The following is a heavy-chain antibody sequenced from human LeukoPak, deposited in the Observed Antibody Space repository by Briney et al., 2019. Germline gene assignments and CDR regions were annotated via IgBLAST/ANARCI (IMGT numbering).Heavy chain of an antibody. D-gene: IGHD3-10*01. J-gene: IGHJ4*02. Sequence: GGSLRLSCAASGFTFNNYAMSWVRQAPGKGLEWVAAISGNGGRTYYRDSVKGRFTISSDNPKNTLYLLMNSLSAEDTALYYCAKEQTSSGYFDYWGQGTLVTVSS. CDR1: GFTFNNYA. V-gene: IGHV3-23*01. CDR3: AKEQTSSGYFDY. CDR2: ISGNGGRT.